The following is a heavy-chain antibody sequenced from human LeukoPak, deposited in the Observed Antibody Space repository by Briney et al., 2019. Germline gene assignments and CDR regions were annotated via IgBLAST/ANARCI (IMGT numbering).Heavy chain of an antibody. CDR2: IVNDGSGA. J-gene: IGHJ5*02. D-gene: IGHD2-2*02. Sequence: GGSLRLSCAASGFTFSSHWMHWVRQAPGKGLVWISRIVNDGSGATYVDSVKGRFTISRDNAKNSLYLQMNSLRAEDTAVYYCARDLVVVPAAILEVNWFDPWGQGTLVTVSS. V-gene: IGHV3-74*01. CDR3: ARDLVVVPAAILEVNWFDP. CDR1: GFTFSSHW.